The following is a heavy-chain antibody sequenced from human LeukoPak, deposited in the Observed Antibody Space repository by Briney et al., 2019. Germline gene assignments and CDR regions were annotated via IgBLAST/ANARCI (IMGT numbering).Heavy chain of an antibody. J-gene: IGHJ3*02. D-gene: IGHD1-26*01. Sequence: PSETLSLTCTVSGDSLSDYFWSWIRQPPGKGLEWIGYNSGSTNYNPSLKSRVTILLDRSKNQFSLELNSVTAADTAVYYCARGRGYGGNYLRSFDIWGQGTMVTVSS. CDR2: NSGST. CDR3: ARGRGYGGNYLRSFDI. V-gene: IGHV4-59*08. CDR1: GDSLSDYF.